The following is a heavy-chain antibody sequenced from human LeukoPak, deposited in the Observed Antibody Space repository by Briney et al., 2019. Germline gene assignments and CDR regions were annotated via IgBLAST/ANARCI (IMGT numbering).Heavy chain of an antibody. V-gene: IGHV1-18*01. CDR1: GYTVTTHG. J-gene: IGHJ2*01. CDR3: ARDGYFDL. CDR2: ISAHNGNT. Sequence: GASVKVSFKASGYTVTTHGIAWVRQAPGQGLEWMGWISAHNGNTNYAQSLQGRVTMTTDTSTNTAYMELRSLRSEDTAVYYCARDGYFDLWGRGTLVTVSS.